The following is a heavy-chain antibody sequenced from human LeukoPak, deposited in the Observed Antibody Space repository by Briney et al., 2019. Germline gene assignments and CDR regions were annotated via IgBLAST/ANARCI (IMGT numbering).Heavy chain of an antibody. D-gene: IGHD4/OR15-4a*01. CDR3: ARRVGGNYLIYFDY. CDR2: IYYNEIK. CDR1: GDSMFSTRFC. J-gene: IGHJ4*02. Sequence: PSETLSLTSTVSGDSMFSTRFCWAWIRQSPSVRLEWLGFIYYNEIKFYSSSLKSRVTMSIDTSRNQFSLKLSSVTAADTAVYYCARRVGGNYLIYFDYWARGTLVTVSS. V-gene: IGHV4-39*07.